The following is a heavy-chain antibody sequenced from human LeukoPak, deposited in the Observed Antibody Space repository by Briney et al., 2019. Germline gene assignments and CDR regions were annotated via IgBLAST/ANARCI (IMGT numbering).Heavy chain of an antibody. J-gene: IGHJ5*02. CDR2: ISYDGSNK. Sequence: PGRSLRLSCAASGFTFSSYGMHWVRQAPGKGLEWVAVISYDGSNKYYADSVKGRFTISRDNAANTLYLQMNSLRPEDTAVYYCATTSWMEQWLTALDQWGQGTLVIVSS. D-gene: IGHD6-19*01. CDR3: ATTSWMEQWLTALDQ. V-gene: IGHV3-30*03. CDR1: GFTFSSYG.